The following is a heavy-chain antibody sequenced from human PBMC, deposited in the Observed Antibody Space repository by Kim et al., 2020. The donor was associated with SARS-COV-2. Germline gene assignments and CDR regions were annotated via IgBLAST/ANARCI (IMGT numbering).Heavy chain of an antibody. Sequence: SVKVSCKASGGTFSSYAISWVRQAPGQGLEWMGGIIPIFGTANYAQKFQGRVTITADESTSTAYMELSSLRSEDTAVYYCARLDYDSSGYYYPGYGMDVWGQGTTVTVSS. J-gene: IGHJ6*02. CDR3: ARLDYDSSGYYYPGYGMDV. CDR1: GGTFSSYA. V-gene: IGHV1-69*13. D-gene: IGHD3-22*01. CDR2: IIPIFGTA.